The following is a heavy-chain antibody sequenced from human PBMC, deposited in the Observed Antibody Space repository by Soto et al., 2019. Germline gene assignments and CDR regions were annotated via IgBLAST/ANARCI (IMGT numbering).Heavy chain of an antibody. V-gene: IGHV4-31*03. CDR3: ARDTCGSVDYDVSTNYYTFLDA. Sequence: QVQLRQSGPGLVKPSKTLSLTCTVSGDSISSGGYYWSGIRQRPGMALEWIGHIHNSGSTYYNPYPKSRVSIAIDPSNSQFSLRLSSVTAADTAVYYCARDTCGSVDYDVSTNYYTFLDAWCQGTLVSVSS. CDR1: GDSISSGGYY. J-gene: IGHJ5*02. CDR2: IHNSGST. D-gene: IGHD3-9*01.